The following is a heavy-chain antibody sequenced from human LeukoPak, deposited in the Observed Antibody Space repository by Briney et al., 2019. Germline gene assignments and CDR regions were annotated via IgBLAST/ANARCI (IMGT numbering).Heavy chain of an antibody. CDR3: ARDHGYYYDSSGHYYFDY. CDR1: GGTFSSYT. Sequence: ASVKVSCKASGGTFSSYTISWVRQAPGQGLEWMGRIIPILGIANYAQKFQGRVTITADKSTSTAYMELSSLRSEDTAVYYCARDHGYYYDSSGHYYFDYWGQGPLVTASS. CDR2: IIPILGIA. V-gene: IGHV1-69*04. D-gene: IGHD3-22*01. J-gene: IGHJ4*02.